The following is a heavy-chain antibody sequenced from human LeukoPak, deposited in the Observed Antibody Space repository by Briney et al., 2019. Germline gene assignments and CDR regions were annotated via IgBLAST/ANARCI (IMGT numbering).Heavy chain of an antibody. Sequence: GGSLRLSCAASGFTFSTYGMHWVRQAPGKGLEWVAFIRYDGSNKYYADSVKGRFTISRDNSKNSLYLQMNSLRAEDTAVYYCARDQYSSGSLWGQGTLVTVSS. CDR1: GFTFSTYG. CDR3: ARDQYSSGSL. J-gene: IGHJ4*02. CDR2: IRYDGSNK. V-gene: IGHV3-30*02. D-gene: IGHD6-19*01.